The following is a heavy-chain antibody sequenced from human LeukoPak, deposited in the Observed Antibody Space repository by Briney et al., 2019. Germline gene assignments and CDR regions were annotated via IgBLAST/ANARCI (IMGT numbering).Heavy chain of an antibody. CDR2: ISAYNGNT. J-gene: IGHJ6*03. D-gene: IGHD3-3*01. V-gene: IGHV1-18*01. CDR3: ARTDFWSGYYYYMDV. CDR1: GYTFTSYG. Sequence: ASVKVSCKASGYTFTSYGISWVRQAPGQGLEWMGWISAYNGNTNYAQKLQGRVTMTTDTSTSTAYMGLRSLRSDDTAVYYCARTDFWSGYYYYMDVWGKGTTVTVSS.